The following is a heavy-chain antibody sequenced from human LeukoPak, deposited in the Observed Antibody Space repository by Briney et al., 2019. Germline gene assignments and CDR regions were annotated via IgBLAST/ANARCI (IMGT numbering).Heavy chain of an antibody. J-gene: IGHJ4*02. V-gene: IGHV3-64*01. CDR1: GFTFSTYT. CDR2: ISGNGDIT. Sequence: PGGSLRLSCAASGFTFSTYTMHWVRQAPGKGLEYVSVISGNGDITYYANSMKGRFTISRDNSKNTLYLQMGSLRPEDIAVYYCRAVAATNEVDYWGQGTLVTVSS. CDR3: RAVAATNEVDY. D-gene: IGHD6-19*01.